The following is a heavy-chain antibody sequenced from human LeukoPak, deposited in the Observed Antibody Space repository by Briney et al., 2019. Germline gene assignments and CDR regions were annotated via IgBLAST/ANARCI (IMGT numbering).Heavy chain of an antibody. D-gene: IGHD6-6*01. CDR3: ARGASSSSPPLDY. V-gene: IGHV4-59*01. Sequence: PSETLSLTCSVSGGSISSYYWSWIRQPPGKGLEWIGYIYYSGSTDYNPPLKSRVTISVDMSKNQFSLKLSSVPAGDTALYYCARGASSSSPPLDYWGQGTLVTVSS. CDR1: GGSISSYY. J-gene: IGHJ4*02. CDR2: IYYSGST.